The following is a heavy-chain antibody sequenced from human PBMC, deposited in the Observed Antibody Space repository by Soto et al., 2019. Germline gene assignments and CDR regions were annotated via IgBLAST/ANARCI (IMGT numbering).Heavy chain of an antibody. CDR1: GASISSSNYY. CDR3: ARHGNTVTTGYYYGMDV. CDR2: MYYSGRT. D-gene: IGHD4-17*01. Sequence: SETLSLTSTVSGASISSSNYYWGWIRQPPGRGLEWIGTMYYSGRTYYNPSLKSRVTTSVDTSKNQISLKLSAVTATDTAVYYCARHGNTVTTGYYYGMDVWGQGTTVTVSS. J-gene: IGHJ6*02. V-gene: IGHV4-39*01.